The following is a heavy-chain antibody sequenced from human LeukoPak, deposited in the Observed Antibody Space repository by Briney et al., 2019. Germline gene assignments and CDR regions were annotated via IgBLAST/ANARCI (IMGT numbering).Heavy chain of an antibody. Sequence: SGRSLRLSCAASGFTLSSYGMHWVRQAPGKGLEWVAVIWYDGSNKYYADSVKGRFTISRDNSKNTLYLQMNSLRAEDTAVYYCAREIGGTYNWFDPWGQGTLVTVSS. D-gene: IGHD1-1*01. CDR1: GFTLSSYG. J-gene: IGHJ5*02. CDR3: AREIGGTYNWFDP. CDR2: IWYDGSNK. V-gene: IGHV3-33*01.